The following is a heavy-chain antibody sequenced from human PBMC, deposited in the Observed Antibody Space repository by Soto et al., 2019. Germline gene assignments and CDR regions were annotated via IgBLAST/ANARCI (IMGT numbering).Heavy chain of an antibody. J-gene: IGHJ3*02. Sequence: SETLSLTCTVSGGSISSSSYYWGWIRQPPGKGLEWIGSIYYSGSTYYNPSLKSRVTISVDTSKNQFSLKLSSVTAADPAVYYCASHLPGVGIPHGAFDIWGQGTMVTVSS. D-gene: IGHD2-21*01. CDR1: GGSISSSSYY. V-gene: IGHV4-39*07. CDR3: ASHLPGVGIPHGAFDI. CDR2: IYYSGST.